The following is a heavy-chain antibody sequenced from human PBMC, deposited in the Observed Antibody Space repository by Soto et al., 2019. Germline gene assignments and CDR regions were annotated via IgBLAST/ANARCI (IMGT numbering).Heavy chain of an antibody. D-gene: IGHD3-16*01. CDR3: ARDLRQLRLGKSAIIGMDV. V-gene: IGHV1-69*06. Sequence: QVQLVQSGAEMRKPGSSLRVSCKDSGGTFSDYAFSWVRQAPGQGLEWMGGIVPRFGSPNYAQKFGGRVTMTADTPSRTVYMALSSLPFDATAVYFCARDLRQLRLGKSAIIGMDVWGQGT. J-gene: IGHJ6*02. CDR1: GGTFSDYA. CDR2: IVPRFGSP.